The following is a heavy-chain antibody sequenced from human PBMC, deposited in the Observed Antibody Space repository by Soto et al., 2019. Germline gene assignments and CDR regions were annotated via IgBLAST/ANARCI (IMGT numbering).Heavy chain of an antibody. CDR1: GGTFSSYA. J-gene: IGHJ6*02. CDR2: IIPIFGTA. Sequence: QVQLVQSGAEVKKPGSSVKVSCKASGGTFSSYAISWVRQAPGQGLEWMGGIIPIFGTANYAQKFQGRVTITADESTSKAYMELSSLRSEDTAVYYCARDHGARSHNGGYCSGGSCYYLYNGMDVWGQGTTVTVSS. CDR3: ARDHGARSHNGGYCSGGSCYYLYNGMDV. D-gene: IGHD2-15*01. V-gene: IGHV1-69*01.